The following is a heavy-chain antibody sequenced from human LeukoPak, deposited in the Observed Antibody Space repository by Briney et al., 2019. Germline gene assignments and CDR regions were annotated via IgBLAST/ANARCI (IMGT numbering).Heavy chain of an antibody. V-gene: IGHV1-69*13. J-gene: IGHJ3*02. CDR3: ASLLGSYYDAFDI. CDR1: GGTFSSYA. Sequence: SVKVSCKASGGTFSSYAISWVRQAPGQGLEWMGGIIPIFGTANYAQKFQGRVTITADESTSTAYMELSSLRSEDTAVYYCASLLGSYYDAFDIWGQGTMVAVSS. D-gene: IGHD1-26*01. CDR2: IIPIFGTA.